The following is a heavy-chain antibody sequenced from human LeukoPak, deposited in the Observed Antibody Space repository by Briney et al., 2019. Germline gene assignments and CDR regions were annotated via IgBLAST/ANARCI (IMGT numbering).Heavy chain of an antibody. J-gene: IGHJ4*02. CDR2: IYSGGST. Sequence: GGSLRLSCAASGFTVSSNYMSWVRQAPGKGLEWVSVIYSGGSTNYADSVKGRFTISRDNAKNSLYLQLNSLRAEDTAVYYCARGGSGNWNAPFDYWGQGTLVTVSS. CDR3: ARGGSGNWNAPFDY. V-gene: IGHV3-66*01. CDR1: GFTVSSNY. D-gene: IGHD1-1*01.